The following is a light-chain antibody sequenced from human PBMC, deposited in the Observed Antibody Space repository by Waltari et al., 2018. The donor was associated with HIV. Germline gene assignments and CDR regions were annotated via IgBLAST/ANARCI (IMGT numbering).Light chain of an antibody. CDR2: DVS. V-gene: IGLV2-14*01. Sequence: QSALTQPASVSGSPGQSITISCTGTSSDVGGYNYASWYQQYPGKAPKLMIFDVSNRPSGVSNRFSGSKSGNTASLTISGLHTEDEADYYCSSYTSSSTLVFGTGTKVTVL. CDR3: SSYTSSSTLV. J-gene: IGLJ1*01. CDR1: SSDVGGYNY.